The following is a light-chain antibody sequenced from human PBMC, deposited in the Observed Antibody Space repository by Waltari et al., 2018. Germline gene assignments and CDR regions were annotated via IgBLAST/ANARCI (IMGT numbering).Light chain of an antibody. J-gene: IGKJ2*01. V-gene: IGKV4-1*01. CDR1: QSVLYSSNNKNY. Sequence: DIVMTQSPDSLAVYLGERATINCKSSQSVLYSSNNKNYLAWYQQKPGQPPKLLIYWASTRESGVPDRFSGSGSGTDFTLTISSLQAEDVAVYYCQQYYSTPPTFGQGTKLETK. CDR2: WAS. CDR3: QQYYSTPPT.